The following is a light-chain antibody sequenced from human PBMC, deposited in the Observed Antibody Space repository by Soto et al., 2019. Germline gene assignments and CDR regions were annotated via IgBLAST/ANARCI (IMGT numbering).Light chain of an antibody. Sequence: DTQMTQSPSSLSASVGDRVTITCQASQDIRNYLNWYQQKPGKAPNLLIYDSSKLEPGVPSRFSGGGSETDFTFTISSLQPEDIATYFCQQYDNLPLTFGGGTKVEI. V-gene: IGKV1-33*01. CDR1: QDIRNY. CDR3: QQYDNLPLT. CDR2: DSS. J-gene: IGKJ4*01.